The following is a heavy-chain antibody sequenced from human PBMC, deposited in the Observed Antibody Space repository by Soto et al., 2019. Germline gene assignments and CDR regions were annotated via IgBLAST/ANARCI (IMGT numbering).Heavy chain of an antibody. CDR1: GCSFTIDC. Sequence: GESLKISCNGSGCSFTIDCIGLVLQMPGKGLEWMGIIYPGDSDTRYSPSFQGQVTISADKSISTAYLQWSSLKASDTAMYYCARRYSGSYGRVGDAFDIWGQGTMVTVSS. V-gene: IGHV5-51*01. CDR2: IYPGDSDT. D-gene: IGHD1-26*01. J-gene: IGHJ3*02. CDR3: ARRYSGSYGRVGDAFDI.